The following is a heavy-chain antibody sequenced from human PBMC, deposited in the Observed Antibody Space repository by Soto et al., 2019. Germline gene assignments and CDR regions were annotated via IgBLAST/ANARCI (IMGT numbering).Heavy chain of an antibody. J-gene: IGHJ5*01. D-gene: IGHD1-26*01. CDR1: GFTFSDYY. V-gene: IGHV3-11*01. CDR2: ISGRATNI. CDR3: VRASGDGFNLYDS. Sequence: QVQLVESGGGLVKPGGSLRLSCAASGFTFSDYYMSWIRQAPGKGLAWVSYISGRATNIKYADSVKGRFTISRDNAKNSRYLQMNSLRVEDTAVYYCVRASGDGFNLYDSWGQGTLVSVSS.